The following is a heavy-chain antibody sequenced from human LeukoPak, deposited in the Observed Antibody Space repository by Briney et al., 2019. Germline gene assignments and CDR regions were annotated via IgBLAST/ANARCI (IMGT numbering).Heavy chain of an antibody. CDR1: GYTFTSYY. Sequence: GASVKVSCKASGYTFTSYYMHWVRQAPGQGLEWMGWISAYNGNTNYAQKLQGRVTMTTDTSTSTAYMELRSLRSDDTAVYYCARRYSSGWYGTANNWFDPWGQGTLVTVSS. J-gene: IGHJ5*02. V-gene: IGHV1-18*04. D-gene: IGHD6-19*01. CDR3: ARRYSSGWYGTANNWFDP. CDR2: ISAYNGNT.